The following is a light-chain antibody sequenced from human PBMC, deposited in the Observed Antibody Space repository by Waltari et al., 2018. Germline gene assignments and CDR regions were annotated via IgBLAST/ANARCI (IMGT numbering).Light chain of an antibody. J-gene: IGKJ3*01. CDR1: QSISNY. CDR3: QQTYITPFT. V-gene: IGKV1-39*01. Sequence: DIEITQSPSSLSAFVGDRVSITCRASQSISNYLNWYQQKPAKAPELLFYAASTFQSGVPSRFSGRRSSTDFTLTISSLQPEDLATYYCQQTYITPFTFGPGTKVAIK. CDR2: AAS.